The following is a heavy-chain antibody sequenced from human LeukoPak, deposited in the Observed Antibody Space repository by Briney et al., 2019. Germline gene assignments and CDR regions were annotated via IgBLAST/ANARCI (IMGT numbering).Heavy chain of an antibody. CDR3: AREVATLRDYYYYGMDV. CDR1: GYIFTGYY. Sequence: ASVKVSCKASGYIFTGYYMHWVRQAPGQGLEWMGRINPNSGGTNYAQKFQGRVTMTRDTSISTAYMELSRLRSDDTAVYYCAREVATLRDYYYYGMDVWGQGTTVTVSS. CDR2: INPNSGGT. V-gene: IGHV1-2*06. D-gene: IGHD5-12*01. J-gene: IGHJ6*02.